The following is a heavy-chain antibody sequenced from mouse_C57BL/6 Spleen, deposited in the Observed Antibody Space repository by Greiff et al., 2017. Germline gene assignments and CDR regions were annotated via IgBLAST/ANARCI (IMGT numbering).Heavy chain of an antibody. V-gene: IGHV3-6*01. J-gene: IGHJ1*03. D-gene: IGHD2-3*01. CDR3: ARDPDGYYGYFDV. Sequence: EVQLQESGPGLVKPSQSLSLTCSVTGYSIPSGYYWNWIRQFPGNKLEWMGYISYDGSNNYNPSLKNRISITRDTSKNQFFLKLNSVTTEDTATYYCARDPDGYYGYFDVWGTGTTVTVSS. CDR1: GYSIPSGYY. CDR2: ISYDGSN.